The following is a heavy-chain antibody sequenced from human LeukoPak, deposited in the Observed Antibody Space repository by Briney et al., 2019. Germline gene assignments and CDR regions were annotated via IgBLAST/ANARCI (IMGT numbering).Heavy chain of an antibody. CDR3: ARDVALPAEKYYYGMDV. CDR2: ISAYNGNT. Sequence: ASVKVSCKASGYTFTSYGISWVRQAPGQGLEWMGWISAYNGNTNYAQKLQGRVTMTTDTSTSTAYMELRSLRSDDTAVYYCARDVALPAEKYYYGMDVWGQGTTVTVSS. CDR1: GYTFTSYG. J-gene: IGHJ6*02. V-gene: IGHV1-18*01. D-gene: IGHD2-2*01.